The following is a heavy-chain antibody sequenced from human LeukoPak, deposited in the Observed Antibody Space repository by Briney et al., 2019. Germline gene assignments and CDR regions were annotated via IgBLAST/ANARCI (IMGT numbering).Heavy chain of an antibody. CDR1: GFTCSSYG. Sequence: PGRSLRLSCAASGFTCSSYGMHWVHQAPGKELEWVAFIRYDGSNKYYADSVKGRFTISRDNSKNTLYLQMNSLRAEDTAVYYCARTLIVWFGELLRTIDYWGQGTLVTVSS. CDR3: ARTLIVWFGELLRTIDY. CDR2: IRYDGSNK. V-gene: IGHV3-30*02. J-gene: IGHJ4*02. D-gene: IGHD3-10*01.